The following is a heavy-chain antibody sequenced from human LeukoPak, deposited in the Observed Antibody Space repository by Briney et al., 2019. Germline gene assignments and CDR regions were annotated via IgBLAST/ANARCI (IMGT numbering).Heavy chain of an antibody. CDR3: ARDFAYCSGTDCYTLYYFDH. V-gene: IGHV1-18*01. CDR2: INTYNGNT. CDR1: GYTFTNYG. D-gene: IGHD2-2*02. Sequence: ASVKVSCKASGYTFTNYGITWMRQAPGQGLEWMGWINTYNGNTNYAQKLQGRVTITTDTSTSTAYMELRSLRSDDTAVFYCARDFAYCSGTDCYTLYYFDHWGQGTLVTVSS. J-gene: IGHJ4*02.